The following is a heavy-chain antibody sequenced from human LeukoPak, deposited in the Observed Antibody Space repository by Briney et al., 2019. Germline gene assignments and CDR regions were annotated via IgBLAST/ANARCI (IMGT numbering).Heavy chain of an antibody. Sequence: ASVKISCKASGYTFTSYYMHWVRQAPGQGLEWMGIINPSGGSTSYAQKFQGRVTMTRDTSTSTVCMELSSLRSEDTAVYYCARDLYCGGDCSWWAFDIWGQGTMVTVSS. CDR3: ARDLYCGGDCSWWAFDI. CDR2: INPSGGST. V-gene: IGHV1-46*01. D-gene: IGHD2-21*02. J-gene: IGHJ3*02. CDR1: GYTFTSYY.